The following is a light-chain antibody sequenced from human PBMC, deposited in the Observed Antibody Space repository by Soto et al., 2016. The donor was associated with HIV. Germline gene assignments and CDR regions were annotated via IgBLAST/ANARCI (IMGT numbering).Light chain of an antibody. CDR2: DNS. J-gene: IGLJ3*02. V-gene: IGLV3-21*03. CDR1: NIGSKS. CDR3: QVWDSDSDHWV. Sequence: YELAQSPSLSVAPGNTARILCGGTNIGSKSVHWYQQSPGQAPVLVVHDNSERPSGIPARFGGSNSGATATLTITRVEAGDEADYYCQVWDSDSDHWVFGGGTKADRP.